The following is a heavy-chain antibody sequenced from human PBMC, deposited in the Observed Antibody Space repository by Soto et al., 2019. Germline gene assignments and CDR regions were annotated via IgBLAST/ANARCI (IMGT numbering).Heavy chain of an antibody. Sequence: ASVKVSCKASGYTFTSYYMHWVRQAPGQGLEWMGIINPSGGSTSYAQKFQGRVTMTRDTSTSTVYMELSSLRSEDTTVYYCAREGLELQNGPSSRVHRYYYYGMDVWGQGTTVTVSS. CDR1: GYTFTSYY. V-gene: IGHV1-46*01. CDR2: INPSGGST. CDR3: AREGLELQNGPSSRVHRYYYYGMDV. J-gene: IGHJ6*02. D-gene: IGHD1-7*01.